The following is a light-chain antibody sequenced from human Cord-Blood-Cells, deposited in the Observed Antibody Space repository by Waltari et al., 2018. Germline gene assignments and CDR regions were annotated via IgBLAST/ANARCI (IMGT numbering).Light chain of an antibody. Sequence: QSALPQPASVSGSPGQSTTISCTATSRDVGGYNYVPWYQQHPGKAPKLMIYEVSNRPSGVSNRFSGSKSGNTASLTISGLQAEDEADYYCSSYTSSSTLEVFGGGTKLTVL. CDR2: EVS. CDR3: SSYTSSSTLEV. J-gene: IGLJ3*02. CDR1: SRDVGGYNY. V-gene: IGLV2-14*01.